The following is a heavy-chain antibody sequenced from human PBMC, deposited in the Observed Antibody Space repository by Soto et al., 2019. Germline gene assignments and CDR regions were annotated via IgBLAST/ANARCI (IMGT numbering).Heavy chain of an antibody. V-gene: IGHV3-66*01. CDR1: GFTVSSNY. D-gene: IGHD6-19*01. CDR2: IYSGGST. J-gene: IGHJ4*02. CDR3: AREVVLAVAGTVDYFDC. Sequence: EVQLVESGGGLVQPGGSLRLSCAASGFTVSSNYMSWVRQAPGKGLEWVSVIYSGGSTYYADSVKGRFTISRDNSKNTLYLQMNSLRAEDTAVYYCAREVVLAVAGTVDYFDCWGQGTLVTVSS.